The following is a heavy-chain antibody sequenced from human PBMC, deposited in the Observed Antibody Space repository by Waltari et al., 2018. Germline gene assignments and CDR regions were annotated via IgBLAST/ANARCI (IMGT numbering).Heavy chain of an antibody. J-gene: IGHJ6*02. CDR3: ADPPRGV. V-gene: IGHV3-7*01. CDR1: GFTLSFHW. Sequence: EVQLVESGGGVVQPGGSLRLSCAVSGFTLSFHWMSWVRQAPGKGLEWVANIKEDGSEKNYVDSVKGRFTISRDNAKNSVYLQMNNLRGEDTAVYYCADPPRGVWGQGTTVTVSS. CDR2: IKEDGSEK.